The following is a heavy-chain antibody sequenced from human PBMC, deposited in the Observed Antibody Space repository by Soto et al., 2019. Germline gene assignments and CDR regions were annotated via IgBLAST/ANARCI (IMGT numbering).Heavy chain of an antibody. CDR1: GFTFSNAW. D-gene: IGHD3-22*01. CDR2: IKSKNDGGTT. Sequence: EVQLVESGGGFVKPGGSLRLSCAASGFTFSNAWMNWVRQAPGKGLEWVGRIKSKNDGGTTDYAAPVKGRFTISRDDSNNTMELQMNSLKTEDTAQYYCTADRPCERCGYSDYWGQGTLVTVSS. CDR3: TADRPCERCGYSDY. V-gene: IGHV3-15*07. J-gene: IGHJ4*02.